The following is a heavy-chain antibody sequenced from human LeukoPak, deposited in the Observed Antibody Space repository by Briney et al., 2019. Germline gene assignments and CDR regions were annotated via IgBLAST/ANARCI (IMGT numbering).Heavy chain of an antibody. CDR2: ISYDGSNK. CDR1: GFTFSSYA. CDR3: GRDLYYDSSGYSRPLYHYHGLDV. J-gene: IGHJ6*02. D-gene: IGHD3-22*01. Sequence: GRSLRLSCAASGFTFSSYAMHWVRQAPGKGLQWVAVISYDGSNKYYADSVKGRFTISRDNSKNTLYLQMNSLRPEDTAVYYCGRDLYYDSSGYSRPLYHYHGLDVWGQGTTVTFSS. V-gene: IGHV3-30-3*01.